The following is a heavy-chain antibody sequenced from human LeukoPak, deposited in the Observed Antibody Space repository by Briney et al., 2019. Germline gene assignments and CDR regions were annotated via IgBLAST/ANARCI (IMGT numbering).Heavy chain of an antibody. CDR2: IHYSGSP. CDR3: ASTIAVAGNSRWFDP. Sequence: SQSLSLTCTVSGGSISSYYWSWIRQPPRKGMEWVGYIHYSGSPNYNPSLKSRATISVDTSKNQFSLKLSSVTAADTAVYYCASTIAVAGNSRWFDPWGQGTLVTVSS. V-gene: IGHV4-59*01. D-gene: IGHD6-19*01. CDR1: GGSISSYY. J-gene: IGHJ5*02.